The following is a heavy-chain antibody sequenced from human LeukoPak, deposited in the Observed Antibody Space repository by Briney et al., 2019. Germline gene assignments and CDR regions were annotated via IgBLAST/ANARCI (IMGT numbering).Heavy chain of an antibody. J-gene: IGHJ4*02. D-gene: IGHD4-23*01. CDR3: ARRGDGGRSFDY. V-gene: IGHV3-23*01. Sequence: PGGSLRLSCAASGFTFSSYAMSWVRQIPGKGLEWVSLISDSGGTTYYADSVKGRFTISRDNSKNTLYLQMNSLRAEDTAVYYCARRGDGGRSFDYWGQGTLVTVSS. CDR2: ISDSGGTT. CDR1: GFTFSSYA.